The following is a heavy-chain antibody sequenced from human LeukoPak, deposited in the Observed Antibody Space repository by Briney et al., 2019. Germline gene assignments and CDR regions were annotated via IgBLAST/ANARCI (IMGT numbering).Heavy chain of an antibody. CDR1: GLTFSDYY. D-gene: IGHD3-16*02. CDR2: ISSSGSTI. V-gene: IGHV3-11*01. J-gene: IGHJ4*02. Sequence: KSGGSLRLSCAASGLTFSDYYMSWIRQAPGKGLEWVSYISSSGSTIYYADSVKGRFTISRDNAKNSLYLQMNSLRAEDTAVYYCARETFGGVIVKWKQSSWGQGTLVTVSS. CDR3: ARETFGGVIVKWKQSS.